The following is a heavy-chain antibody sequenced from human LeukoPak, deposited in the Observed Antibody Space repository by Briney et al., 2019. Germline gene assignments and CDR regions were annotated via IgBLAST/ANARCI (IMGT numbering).Heavy chain of an antibody. D-gene: IGHD3-10*01. J-gene: IGHJ6*02. CDR1: GFTFGTYW. Sequence: PGGFLRLSCAASGFTFGTYWMSWVRQAPGKGLEWVANIKQDGSEKYYVDSVKGRFTISRDNAKNSLYLQVNSLRAEDTALYYCTRSVVRVGVTYYYYGMDVWGQGTTVTVSS. V-gene: IGHV3-7*01. CDR2: IKQDGSEK. CDR3: TRSVVRVGVTYYYYGMDV.